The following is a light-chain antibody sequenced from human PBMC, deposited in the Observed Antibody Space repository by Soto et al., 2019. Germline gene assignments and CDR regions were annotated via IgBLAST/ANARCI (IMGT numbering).Light chain of an antibody. V-gene: IGLV2-14*03. J-gene: IGLJ1*01. CDR2: NVS. CDR1: SNDVGNY. CDR3: TTYTTTSLYV. Sequence: QSVLTQPASVSGSPGQSITISCTGTSNDVGNYVSWYQQHPGKVPNLIIYNVSRRPSGVSNRFSGSKSGNTASLTISGLQADDEADYYCTTYTTTSLYVFGAWTKVTVL.